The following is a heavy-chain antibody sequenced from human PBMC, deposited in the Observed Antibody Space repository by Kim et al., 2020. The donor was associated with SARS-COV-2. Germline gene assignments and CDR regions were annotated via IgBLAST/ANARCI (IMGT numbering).Heavy chain of an antibody. J-gene: IGHJ5*02. V-gene: IGHV4-31*02. D-gene: IGHD3-22*01. CDR3: ARVDYYYDSSGYSTNWFDP. Sequence: SRVTISVDTSKNQFSLKLSAVTAADTAVYYCARVDYYYDSSGYSTNWFDPWGQGTLVTVSS.